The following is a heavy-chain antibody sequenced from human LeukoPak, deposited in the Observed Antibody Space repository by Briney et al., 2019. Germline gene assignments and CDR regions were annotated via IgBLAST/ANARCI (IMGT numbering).Heavy chain of an antibody. CDR3: ATRGARCSGGSCLVGYYYYYMDV. V-gene: IGHV4-34*01. J-gene: IGHJ6*03. D-gene: IGHD2-15*01. CDR2: INHSGST. Sequence: SETLSLTCSVYGGSFSGYYWSWIRQPPGKGLDWVVEINHSGSTNYNPSLKNRVTISVDTSKNQFSLKLSSVTAADTAVYYCATRGARCSGGSCLVGYYYYYMDVWGKGTTVTVSS. CDR1: GGSFSGYY.